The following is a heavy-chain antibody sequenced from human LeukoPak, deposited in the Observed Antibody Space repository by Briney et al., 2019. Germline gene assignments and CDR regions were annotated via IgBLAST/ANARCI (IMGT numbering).Heavy chain of an antibody. CDR1: GFTFSSYG. J-gene: IGHJ4*02. CDR3: AKGGERGYSTFDY. D-gene: IGHD5-18*01. Sequence: GGSLRLSCAASGFTFSSYGMHWGRQAPGKGLEWVAVISYDGSNKYYADSVKGRFTISRDNSKNTLYLQMNSLRAEDTAVYYCAKGGERGYSTFDYWGQGTLVTVSS. V-gene: IGHV3-30*18. CDR2: ISYDGSNK.